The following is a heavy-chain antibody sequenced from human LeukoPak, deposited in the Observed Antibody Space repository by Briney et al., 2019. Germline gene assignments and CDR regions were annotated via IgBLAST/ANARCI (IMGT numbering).Heavy chain of an antibody. CDR2: IYPNNGAT. V-gene: IGHV1-2*02. D-gene: IGHD6-19*01. Sequence: GASVTVSCKASGYTFTDYYIHWLRQAPGHGPEWMGWIYPNNGATFYAQKFQGRVMMTTDASIHTTYMELTSLRSDDTAVYYCARDPYPKYSTGWYSNYWGQGTLVTVSS. CDR3: ARDPYPKYSTGWYSNY. J-gene: IGHJ4*02. CDR1: GYTFTDYY.